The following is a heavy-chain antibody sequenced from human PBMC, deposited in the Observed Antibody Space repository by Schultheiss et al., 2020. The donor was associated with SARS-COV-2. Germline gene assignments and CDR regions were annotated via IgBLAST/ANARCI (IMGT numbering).Heavy chain of an antibody. J-gene: IGHJ6*02. D-gene: IGHD2-15*01. V-gene: IGHV3-48*04. CDR1: GFTFSSYC. CDR3: ARTGYCSGGGCRTYYYYGMDV. CDR2: ISGYDYTI. Sequence: GGSLRLSCAASGFTFSSYCMHWVRQAPGKGLEWVSHISGYDYTIYYADSVRGRFTISRENAKNSLDLQMNNLRAEDTGVYYCARTGYCSGGGCRTYYYYGMDVWGQGTTVTVSS.